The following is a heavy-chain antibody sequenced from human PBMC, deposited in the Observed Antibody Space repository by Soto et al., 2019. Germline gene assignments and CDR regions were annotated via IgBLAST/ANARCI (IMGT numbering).Heavy chain of an antibody. CDR2: IYPSDSYT. CDR1: GYSFTIYW. V-gene: IGHV5-10-1*01. J-gene: IGHJ6*02. Sequence: GESLKLSFKCSGYSFTIYWISWVRQMPGKGLEWMGRIYPSDSYTNYSPSFQGHVTISADKSISTAYLRWSSLKASDTAMYYCARTLVVVTPGYYYGMDVWGQGTTVTVSS. CDR3: ARTLVVVTPGYYYGMDV. D-gene: IGHD3-22*01.